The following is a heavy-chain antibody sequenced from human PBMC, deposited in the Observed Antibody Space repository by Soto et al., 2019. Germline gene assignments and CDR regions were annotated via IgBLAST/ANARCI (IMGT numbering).Heavy chain of an antibody. CDR2: INPNSGGT. Sequence: ASVQVSCKASGYTFTGYYMHWVRQAPAQGLEWMGWINPNSGGTNYAQKFQGWVTMTRDTSISTAYMEPSRLRSDEKAVYECARERHLDYYDSSVYDGPHDYWGQGTLVTVSS. J-gene: IGHJ4*02. V-gene: IGHV1-2*04. CDR3: ARERHLDYYDSSVYDGPHDY. D-gene: IGHD3-22*01. CDR1: GYTFTGYY.